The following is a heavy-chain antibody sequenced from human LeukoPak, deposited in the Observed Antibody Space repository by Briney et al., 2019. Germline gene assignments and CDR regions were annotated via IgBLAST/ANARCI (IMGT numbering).Heavy chain of an antibody. CDR2: ITGSGGST. CDR1: GFTFSNYA. Sequence: GGSLRLSCAASGFTFSNYAMSWVRQAPGKGLEWVSGITGSGGSTFYADSVKGRFAISRDNSKNTLYLQMNSLRAEDMAVYYCAKLDCSGSSCYQFDCWGQGTLVTVSS. D-gene: IGHD2-15*01. J-gene: IGHJ4*02. CDR3: AKLDCSGSSCYQFDC. V-gene: IGHV3-23*01.